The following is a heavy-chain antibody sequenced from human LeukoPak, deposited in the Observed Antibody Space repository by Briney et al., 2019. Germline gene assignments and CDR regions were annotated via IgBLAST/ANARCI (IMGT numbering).Heavy chain of an antibody. CDR2: IRYDGSNK. CDR3: AKVGDYFWSGYPGY. V-gene: IGHV3-30*02. D-gene: IGHD3-3*01. J-gene: IGHJ4*02. CDR1: GFTFSSYG. Sequence: PGGSLRLSCAASGFTFSSYGMHWVRQAPGKGLEWVAFIRYDGSNKYYADSVKGRFTISRDNSKNTLYLQMNSMRAEDTAVYYCAKVGDYFWSGYPGYWGQGTLVTVSS.